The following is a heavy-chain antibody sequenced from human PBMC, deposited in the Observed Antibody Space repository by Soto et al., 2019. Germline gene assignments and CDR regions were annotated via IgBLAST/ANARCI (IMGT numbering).Heavy chain of an antibody. CDR2: SSAYNGDT. CDR3: ASVRAAAFVPFDF. J-gene: IGHJ4*02. CDR1: GYTFADSG. V-gene: IGHV1-18*01. D-gene: IGHD2-2*01. Sequence: QVQLVQSGGEVKKPGASVKVSCKASGYTFADSGISWVRQAPGQGLEWLGWSSAYNGDTEYAQKFQGRVTMTTVTSTSTAYMELRSLTSDDTAVYYCASVRAAAFVPFDFWGQGTLVTVSS.